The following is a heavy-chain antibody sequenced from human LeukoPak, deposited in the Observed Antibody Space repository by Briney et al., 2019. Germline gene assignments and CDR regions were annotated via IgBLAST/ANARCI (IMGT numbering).Heavy chain of an antibody. CDR2: ISAYNGNT. CDR3: ERDAGDY. Sequence: ASVKVSCKASGYTFTSYAICWVRQAPGQGLEWMGWISAYNGNTNYAQKLQGRVTMTTDPSTSTAYMELTSLRSDDTAVYYCERDAGDYWGQGTLVTVSS. D-gene: IGHD3-10*01. CDR1: GYTFTSYA. V-gene: IGHV1-18*01. J-gene: IGHJ4*02.